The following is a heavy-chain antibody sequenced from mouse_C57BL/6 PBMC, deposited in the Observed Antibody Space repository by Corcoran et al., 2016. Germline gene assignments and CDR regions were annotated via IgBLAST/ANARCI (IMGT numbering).Heavy chain of an antibody. CDR3: ARWHYGSSYGYFDV. D-gene: IGHD1-1*01. J-gene: IGHJ1*03. CDR2: IYPGSGNT. V-gene: IGHV1-76*01. CDR1: GYTFTDYY. Sequence: QVQLKQSGAELVRPGASVKLSCKASGYTFTDYYKNWVKQRPGQGLEWIARIYPGSGNTYYNEKFKGKATLTAEKSSSTAYMQLSSLTSEDSAVYFCARWHYGSSYGYFDVWGTGTTVTVSS.